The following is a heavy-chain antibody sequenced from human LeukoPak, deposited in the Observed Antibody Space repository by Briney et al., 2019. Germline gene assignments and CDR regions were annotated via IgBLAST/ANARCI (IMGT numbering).Heavy chain of an antibody. J-gene: IGHJ4*02. CDR1: GFIFSTYA. V-gene: IGHV3-23*01. CDR2: ISGSGGVT. CDR3: AKWPEGATPKFHY. Sequence: PGGSLRLSCSASGFIFSTYAMSWVRQAPGKGLEWVSTISGSGGVTYYPDSVRGRFTISRDNSKNTLHLQMDHLRAEDTAIYYCAKWPEGATPKFHYWGQGTLVTVSS. D-gene: IGHD1-26*01.